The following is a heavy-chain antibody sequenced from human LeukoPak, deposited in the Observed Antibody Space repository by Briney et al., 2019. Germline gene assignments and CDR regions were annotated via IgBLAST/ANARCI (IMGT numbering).Heavy chain of an antibody. D-gene: IGHD2-2*01. CDR2: INHSGST. Sequence: SETLSLTCAVYGGSFSGYYWSWIRQPPGKGLEWTGEINHSGSTNYNPSLKSRVTISVDTSKNQFSLKLSSVTAADTAVYYCASGYCSSTSCYAFDYWGQGTLVTVSS. J-gene: IGHJ4*02. CDR3: ASGYCSSTSCYAFDY. V-gene: IGHV4-34*01. CDR1: GGSFSGYY.